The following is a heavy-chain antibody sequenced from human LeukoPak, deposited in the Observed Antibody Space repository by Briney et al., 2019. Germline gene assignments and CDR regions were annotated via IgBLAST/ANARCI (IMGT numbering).Heavy chain of an antibody. CDR3: ARGIGDIVVVPAAKGNFDY. V-gene: IGHV4-34*01. Sequence: SETLSLTCAVYGGSFSGYYWSWIRQPPGEGLEWIGEINHSGSTNYNPSLKSRVTISVDTSKNQFSLKLSSVTAADTAVYYCARGIGDIVVVPAAKGNFDYWGQGTLVTVSS. CDR2: INHSGST. J-gene: IGHJ4*02. D-gene: IGHD2-2*01. CDR1: GGSFSGYY.